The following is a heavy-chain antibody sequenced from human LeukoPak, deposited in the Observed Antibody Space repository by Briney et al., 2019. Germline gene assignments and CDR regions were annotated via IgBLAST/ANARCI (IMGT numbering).Heavy chain of an antibody. J-gene: IGHJ3*02. V-gene: IGHV3-30*02. D-gene: IGHD3-22*01. Sequence: GGSLRLSCAASGFTFSSYGMHWVRQAPGKGLEWVAFIRYDGSNKYYADSVKGRFTISRDNSKNTLYLQMNSLRAEDTAVYYCAKDRAVVVMFHDAFDIWGQGTMVTVSS. CDR2: IRYDGSNK. CDR3: AKDRAVVVMFHDAFDI. CDR1: GFTFSSYG.